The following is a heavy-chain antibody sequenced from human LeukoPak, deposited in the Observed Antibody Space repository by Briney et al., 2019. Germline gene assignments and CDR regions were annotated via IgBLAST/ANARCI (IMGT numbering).Heavy chain of an antibody. D-gene: IGHD3-3*01. J-gene: IGHJ5*02. CDR2: IYHSGST. CDR3: ARKWSGYYSSWFDP. CDR1: GGSISSGGYY. V-gene: IGHV4-30-2*01. Sequence: PSQTLSLTCTVSGGSISSGGYYWSWIRQPPGKGLEWIGYIYHSGSTYYNPSLKSRVTISVDRSKNQFSLKLSSVTAADTAVYYCARKWSGYYSSWFDPWGQGTLVTVSS.